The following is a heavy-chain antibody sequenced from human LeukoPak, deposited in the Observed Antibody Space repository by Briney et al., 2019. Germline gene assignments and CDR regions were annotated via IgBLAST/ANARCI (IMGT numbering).Heavy chain of an antibody. Sequence: PSETLSLTCTVSGGSISSYYWSWIRQPPGKGLEWIGYIYYSGSTNYNPSLKSRVTISVDTSKNQFSLKLSSVAAADTAVYYCARRASSGWYFDYWGQGTLVTVSS. CDR3: ARRASSGWYFDY. CDR1: GGSISSYY. J-gene: IGHJ4*02. V-gene: IGHV4-59*08. CDR2: IYYSGST. D-gene: IGHD6-19*01.